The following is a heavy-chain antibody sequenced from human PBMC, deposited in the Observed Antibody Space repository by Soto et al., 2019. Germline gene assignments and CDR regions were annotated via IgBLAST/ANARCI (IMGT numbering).Heavy chain of an antibody. J-gene: IGHJ4*02. CDR2: ISSSSSTI. CDR1: GFTFSSYS. V-gene: IGHV3-48*02. Sequence: GRSLRLSCAASGFTFSSYSMNWVRQAPGKGLEWFSYISSSSSTIYYADSVKGRFTISRDNAKNSLYLQMNSLRDEDTAVYYCAREGVYSYGLDYWGQGTLVTVSS. D-gene: IGHD5-18*01. CDR3: AREGVYSYGLDY.